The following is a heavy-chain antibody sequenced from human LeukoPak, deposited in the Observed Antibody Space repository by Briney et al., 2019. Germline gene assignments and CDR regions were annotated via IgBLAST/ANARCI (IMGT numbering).Heavy chain of an antibody. V-gene: IGHV4-39*01. D-gene: IGHD2-15*01. CDR1: GGSISSSTYY. CDR2: IYYSGST. CDR3: ASLYCSGGICYSGLGSADY. J-gene: IGHJ4*02. Sequence: SQTLSLTCTVSGGSISSSTYYWGWIRQPPGKGLEWIGSIYYSGSTYYNPSLKSRVTISVDTSKNQFSLKLSSATAADTAVYFCASLYCSGGICYSGLGSADYWGRGTLVTVSS.